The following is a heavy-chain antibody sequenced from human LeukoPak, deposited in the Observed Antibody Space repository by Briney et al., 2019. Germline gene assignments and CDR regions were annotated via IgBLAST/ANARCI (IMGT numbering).Heavy chain of an antibody. CDR1: GDSVSSNSAA. V-gene: IGHV6-1*01. CDR2: TYYRSKWYN. J-gene: IGHJ4*02. CDR3: ARGFDWLSYKIFDH. D-gene: IGHD3-9*01. Sequence: SQTLSLTCAISGDSVSSNSAAWNWIRRSPSRGLEWLGRTYYRSKWYNDYAVSVKSRITINPDTSKNQFSLQLNSVTPEDTAVYYCARGFDWLSYKIFDHWGQGTLVTVSS.